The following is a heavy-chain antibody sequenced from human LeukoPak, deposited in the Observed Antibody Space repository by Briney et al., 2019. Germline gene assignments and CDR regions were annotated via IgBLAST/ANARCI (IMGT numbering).Heavy chain of an antibody. V-gene: IGHV5-51*01. CDR1: GYSFSSQW. J-gene: IGHJ5*02. CDR2: IYPANSDT. CDR3: STRAFGDTSPVA. Sequence: GESLKISCKHSGYSFSSQWIGWVRQLPGGGPEWMGIIYPANSDTVYTPSFQGQVTISADKSTDTVFLQWGSLKASDSAMYYCSTRAFGDTSPVAWGRGTLVTVSS. D-gene: IGHD4-17*01.